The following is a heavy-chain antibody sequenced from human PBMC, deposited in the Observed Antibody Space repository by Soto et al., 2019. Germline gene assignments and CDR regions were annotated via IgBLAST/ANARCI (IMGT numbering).Heavy chain of an antibody. CDR2: INRSGST. V-gene: IGHV4-34*01. Sequence: QVQLQQWGAGLLKPSKTLSLTCAVYGGSFSGYYWSWIRQPPRKGLEWIGEINRSGSTNYNPSLKCRVPISVDTSKNQFSLTLSSVTAGDAAVYYCARVRYYGSGRYYNGVYWGQGTLVTVSS. CDR1: GGSFSGYY. CDR3: ARVRYYGSGRYYNGVY. J-gene: IGHJ4*02. D-gene: IGHD3-10*01.